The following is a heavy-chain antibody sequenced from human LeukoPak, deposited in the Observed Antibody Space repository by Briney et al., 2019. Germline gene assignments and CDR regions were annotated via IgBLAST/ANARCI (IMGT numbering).Heavy chain of an antibody. Sequence: SVKVSCKASGFTFTSSAMQWVRQARGQRLEWIGWIVVGSGNTNYAQKFQGRVTITADKSTSTAYMELSSLRSEDTAVYYCARTPSPPTNYDFWSGYYRGFDYWGQGTLVTVSS. CDR3: ARTPSPPTNYDFWSGYYRGFDY. D-gene: IGHD3-3*01. V-gene: IGHV1-58*02. CDR2: IVVGSGNT. J-gene: IGHJ4*02. CDR1: GFTFTSSA.